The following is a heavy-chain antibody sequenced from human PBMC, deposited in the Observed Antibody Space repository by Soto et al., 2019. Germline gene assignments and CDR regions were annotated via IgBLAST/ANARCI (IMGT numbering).Heavy chain of an antibody. CDR1: GDSISSDKW. CDR2: IHHSGRT. CDR3: ARGGDWQFDY. J-gene: IGHJ4*02. D-gene: IGHD2-21*02. V-gene: IGHV4-4*02. Sequence: QVQLQESGPGLVKPSGTLSLTCAVSGDSISSDKWWSWVRQPPGKGLEWIGEIHHSGRTNYNPSHKSRVTILVEKSKNQASLELSSMTAADTAVYYCARGGDWQFDYWGQGTLVTVSS.